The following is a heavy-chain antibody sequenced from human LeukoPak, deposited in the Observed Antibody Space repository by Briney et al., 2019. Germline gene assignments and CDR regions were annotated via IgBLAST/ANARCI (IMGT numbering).Heavy chain of an antibody. CDR2: IYYSGST. Sequence: SETLSLTCTVSGGSISSSSYYWGWIRHPPRKGLEWMGSIYYSGSTYYNPSFKNPVTIPVDPSQNQFSLQLSSVTAADTAVYYCARTRYYDYVWGSYPSTFFDYWGQGTLVTDSS. CDR1: GGSISSSSYY. J-gene: IGHJ4*02. CDR3: ARTRYYDYVWGSYPSTFFDY. V-gene: IGHV4-39*01. D-gene: IGHD3-16*01.